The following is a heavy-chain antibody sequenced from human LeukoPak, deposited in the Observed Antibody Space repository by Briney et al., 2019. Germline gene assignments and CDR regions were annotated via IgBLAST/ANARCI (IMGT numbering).Heavy chain of an antibody. J-gene: IGHJ5*02. Sequence: GGSPRLSCAASGFSFSSYSMTWVRHSPGRGLECVSYISSSGISIYYLDSVKGRFTISRDDAKNTLYLRMNNLRVDDAAIYFCVRGVVTPIRGALNNWFDLWGQGTLVTVSS. CDR1: GFSFSSYS. V-gene: IGHV3-48*04. D-gene: IGHD2-21*02. CDR3: VRGVVTPIRGALNNWFDL. CDR2: ISSSGISI.